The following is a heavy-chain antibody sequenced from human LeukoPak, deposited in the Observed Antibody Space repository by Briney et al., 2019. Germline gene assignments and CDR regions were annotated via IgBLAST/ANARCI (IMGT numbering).Heavy chain of an antibody. CDR1: GSSLSELS. D-gene: IGHD5-18*01. Sequence: ASVKVSCTVSGSSLSELSLYSVRQAPGKGLEWLGGFDVIDSETFYAQKFQGRVTMTEDSSTDTAYMELRSLTSDDTALYYCAAGRPYSLLDYWGQGTLVTVSS. CDR3: AAGRPYSLLDY. V-gene: IGHV1-24*01. CDR2: FDVIDSET. J-gene: IGHJ4*02.